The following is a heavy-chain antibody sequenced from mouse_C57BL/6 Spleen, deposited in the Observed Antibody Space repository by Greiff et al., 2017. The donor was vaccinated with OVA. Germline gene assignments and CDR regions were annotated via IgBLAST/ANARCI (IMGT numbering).Heavy chain of an antibody. CDR1: GYTFTSYW. Sequence: VKLMESGAELVKPGASVKLSCKASGYTFTSYWMHWVKQRPGRGLEWIGRIDPNSGGTKYNEKFKSKATLTVDKPSSTAYMQLSSLTSEDSAVYYCARSPPLTGGFDYWGQGTTLTVSS. CDR3: ARSPPLTGGFDY. J-gene: IGHJ2*01. V-gene: IGHV1-72*01. CDR2: IDPNSGGT. D-gene: IGHD4-1*01.